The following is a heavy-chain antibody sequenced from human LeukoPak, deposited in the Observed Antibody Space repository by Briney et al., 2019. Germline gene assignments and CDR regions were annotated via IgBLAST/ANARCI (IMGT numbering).Heavy chain of an antibody. D-gene: IGHD3-9*01. J-gene: IGHJ6*02. Sequence: WRSLRLSCAASGFTFSSYGMHWVRQAPGKGLEWVAVISYDGSNKYYADSVKGRFTISRDNSKNTLYLQMNSLRAEDTAVYYCAKDRKHYDILTANRAHYYYYGMDVWGQGTTVTVSS. V-gene: IGHV3-30*18. CDR2: ISYDGSNK. CDR3: AKDRKHYDILTANRAHYYYYGMDV. CDR1: GFTFSSYG.